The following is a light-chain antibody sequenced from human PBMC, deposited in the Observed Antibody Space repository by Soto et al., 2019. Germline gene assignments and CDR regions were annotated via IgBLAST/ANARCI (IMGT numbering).Light chain of an antibody. CDR3: QQLNSYPIT. V-gene: IGKV3D-15*01. J-gene: IGKJ5*01. Sequence: SVLTQSPGTLSLSPGERATLSCRSRQSVSGKLAWYQQKPGQAPRLLIFGASIRDTGLPDRFSGGGSGTDFTLTLSSLQPEDFATYYCQQLNSYPITFGQGTRLEI. CDR1: QSVSGK. CDR2: GAS.